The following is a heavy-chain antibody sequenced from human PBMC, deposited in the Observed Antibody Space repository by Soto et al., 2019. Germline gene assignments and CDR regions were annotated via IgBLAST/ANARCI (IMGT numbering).Heavy chain of an antibody. CDR2: INSYGSST. J-gene: IGHJ6*02. V-gene: IGHV3-74*01. CDR3: ARDRPAGVGYGMDV. D-gene: IGHD6-25*01. CDR1: GFTLSPYW. Sequence: EVQLVESGGGLVQPGGSLRLSCAASGFTLSPYWMHWVRQAPGKGLVWVSRINSYGSSTTYADSVKGRFTISRDNAKNTLYLLMNSLRAEDTAVYYCARDRPAGVGYGMDVWGQGPTVTVSS.